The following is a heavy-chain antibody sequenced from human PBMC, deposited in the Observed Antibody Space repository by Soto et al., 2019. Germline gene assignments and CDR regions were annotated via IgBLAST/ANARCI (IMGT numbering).Heavy chain of an antibody. CDR1: GFTFNSHW. Sequence: EVQVVESGGGSVQPGGSLRLSCAASGFTFNSHWMHWVRQAPGKGPVWVARITNDGSGTIYADSVKGRFTISTDNAKNTVYLEMNSLRVEDTAVYYCVRDRPHNWFDPWGQGTLVTVSS. CDR2: ITNDGSGT. CDR3: VRDRPHNWFDP. J-gene: IGHJ5*02. V-gene: IGHV3-74*01.